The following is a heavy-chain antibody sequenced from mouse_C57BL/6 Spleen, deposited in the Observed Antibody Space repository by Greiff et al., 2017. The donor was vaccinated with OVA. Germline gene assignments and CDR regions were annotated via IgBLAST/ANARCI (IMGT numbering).Heavy chain of an antibody. CDR2: IHPNSGST. CDR1: GYTFTSYW. CDR3: ARKGLYGSSPAWFAY. V-gene: IGHV1-64*01. Sequence: QVQLQQPGTELVKPGASVKLSCKASGYTFTSYWMHWVKQRPGQGLEWIGMIHPNSGSTNYNEKFKSKATLTVDKSSSTAYMQLSSLTSEDSAVYYGARKGLYGSSPAWFAYWGQGTLVTVSA. D-gene: IGHD1-1*01. J-gene: IGHJ3*01.